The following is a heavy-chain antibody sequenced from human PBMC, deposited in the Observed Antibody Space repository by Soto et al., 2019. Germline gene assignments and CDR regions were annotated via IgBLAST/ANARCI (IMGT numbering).Heavy chain of an antibody. CDR3: AREGYSSGYYYYYGMDV. Sequence: PSETLSLTCAVSGGSISSGGYSWSWIRQPPGKGLEWIGYMYHSGSTYYNPSLKSRVTISVDTSKNQFSLKLSSVTAADTAVYYCAREGYSSGYYYYYGMDVWGQGTTVTVSS. CDR2: MYHSGST. V-gene: IGHV4-30-2*01. D-gene: IGHD3-22*01. J-gene: IGHJ6*02. CDR1: GGSISSGGYS.